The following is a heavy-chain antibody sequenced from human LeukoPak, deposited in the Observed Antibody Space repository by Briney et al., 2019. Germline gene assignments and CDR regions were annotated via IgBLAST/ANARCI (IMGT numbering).Heavy chain of an antibody. V-gene: IGHV5-51*01. Sequence: GGSLEISCKHSGYIFAEYWIGWVRQVPGKGLEWMGNIYPGDSDTRYRPSIQDRVTISVDKSISTTYLQLTSLKASDSGMYYCARRGYSGYEGAWFDSWGQGTLVTVTS. CDR2: IYPGDSDT. D-gene: IGHD5-12*01. J-gene: IGHJ5*01. CDR1: GYIFAEYW. CDR3: ARRGYSGYEGAWFDS.